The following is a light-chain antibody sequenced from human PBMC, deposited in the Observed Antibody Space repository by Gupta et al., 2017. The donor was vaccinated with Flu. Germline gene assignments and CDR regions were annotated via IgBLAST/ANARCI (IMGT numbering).Light chain of an antibody. CDR3: RQRGNWPPYT. J-gene: IGKJ2*01. CDR1: QTINNY. V-gene: IGKV3-11*01. Sequence: DIVLTQSPATLSLSPGERPTLSCRASQTINNYLAWYQQKPGQSPRPLIYDAANRDTGIPARFSGSGYGKDFTITISSREQEDFAVYYCRQRGNWPPYTFGQGTKVEIK. CDR2: DAA.